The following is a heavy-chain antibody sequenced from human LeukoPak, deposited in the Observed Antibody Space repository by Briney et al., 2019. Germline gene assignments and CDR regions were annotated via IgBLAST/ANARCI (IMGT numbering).Heavy chain of an antibody. J-gene: IGHJ4*02. D-gene: IGHD6-19*01. Sequence: GGSLRLSCAISGFTVSDNYMSWVRQAPGKGLEWVSSISGGGESTYYADSVKGRFTVSRDNSKNTLYLQINSLRGEDTAVYYCAKGKYSSGGVPDYWGQGTLVTVSS. V-gene: IGHV3-23*01. CDR2: ISGGGEST. CDR1: GFTVSDNY. CDR3: AKGKYSSGGVPDY.